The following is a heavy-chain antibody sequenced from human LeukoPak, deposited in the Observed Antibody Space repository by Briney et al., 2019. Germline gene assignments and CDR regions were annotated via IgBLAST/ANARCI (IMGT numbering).Heavy chain of an antibody. CDR1: GFTFSSYS. Sequence: PGGSLRLSCAASGFTFSSYSMNWVRQAPGKGLEWVSYISSSGSTIYYADSVKGRFTISRDNAKNSLYLQMNSLRAEDTAVYYCATRRDGYKNWGQGTLVTVSS. D-gene: IGHD5-24*01. CDR2: ISSSGSTI. J-gene: IGHJ4*02. CDR3: ATRRDGYKN. V-gene: IGHV3-48*04.